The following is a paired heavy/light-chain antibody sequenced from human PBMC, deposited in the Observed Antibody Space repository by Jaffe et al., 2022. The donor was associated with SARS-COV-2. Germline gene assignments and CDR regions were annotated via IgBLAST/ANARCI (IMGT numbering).Heavy chain of an antibody. CDR1: GFTFDDYA. CDR3: AKELVRVPAAGEDHYYYYGMDV. D-gene: IGHD2-2*01. J-gene: IGHJ6*02. V-gene: IGHV3-9*01. CDR2: ISWNSGSI. Sequence: EVQLVESGGGLVQPGRSLRLSCAASGFTFDDYAMHWVRQAPGKGLEWVSGISWNSGSIGYADSVKGRFTISRDNAKNSLYLQMNSLRAEDTALYYCAKELVRVPAAGEDHYYYYGMDVWGQGTTVTVSS.
Light chain of an antibody. Sequence: DIQMTQSPSSLSASVGDRVTITCRASQGISNYLAWYQQKPGKVPKLLIYAASTLQSGVPSRFSGSGSGTDFTLTISSLQPEDVATYYCQKYNSALRYTFGQGTKLEIK. CDR3: QKYNSALRYT. CDR1: QGISNY. V-gene: IGKV1-27*01. J-gene: IGKJ2*01. CDR2: AAS.